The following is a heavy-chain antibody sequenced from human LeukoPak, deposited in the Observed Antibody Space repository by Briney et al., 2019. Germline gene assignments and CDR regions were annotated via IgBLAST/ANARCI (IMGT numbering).Heavy chain of an antibody. Sequence: SETLSLTCTVSGASVSSHYWSWIRQPPGKGLEWIGYVSYSGGTNYNPSLQSRVTISLDTSKDQFSLRLNSVTAADTAVYYCARLSTYYDFWSPLDYWGQGTLVTVSS. CDR3: ARLSTYYDFWSPLDY. V-gene: IGHV4-59*02. J-gene: IGHJ4*02. D-gene: IGHD3-3*01. CDR1: GASVSSHY. CDR2: VSYSGGT.